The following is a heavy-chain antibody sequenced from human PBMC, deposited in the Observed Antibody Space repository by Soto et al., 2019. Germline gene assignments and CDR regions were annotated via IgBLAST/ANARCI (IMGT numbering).Heavy chain of an antibody. CDR1: GFTFSNYA. J-gene: IGHJ6*02. V-gene: IGHV3-23*01. D-gene: IGHD3-10*01. CDR2: ISGSGGVT. CDR3: AKDRRIWFGGMDV. Sequence: EVQLLESGGGLQQPGGSLRLSCAASGFTFSNYAMNWVRHAPGKGLEWVSAISGSGGVTYYADSVKGRFTISRDNSNNTQYLQMDSLRAEDTAVYYCAKDRRIWFGGMDVWGPGTTVTVSS.